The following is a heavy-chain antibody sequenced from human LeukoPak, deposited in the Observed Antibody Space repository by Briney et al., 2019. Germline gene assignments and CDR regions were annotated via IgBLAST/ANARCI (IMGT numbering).Heavy chain of an antibody. Sequence: ASVKVSCKTSGYTFTHYVISWVRQAPGQGLEWMGWINPNSGGTNYAQKFQGRVTMTRDTSISTAYMELSRLRSDDTAVYYCARDGMGYFDWSPGNMDVWGKGTTVTVSS. D-gene: IGHD3-9*01. CDR3: ARDGMGYFDWSPGNMDV. V-gene: IGHV1-2*02. CDR2: INPNSGGT. CDR1: GYTFTHYV. J-gene: IGHJ6*03.